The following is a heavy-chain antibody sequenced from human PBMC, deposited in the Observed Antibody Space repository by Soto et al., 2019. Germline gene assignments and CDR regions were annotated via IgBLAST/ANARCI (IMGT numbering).Heavy chain of an antibody. V-gene: IGHV3-48*02. Sequence: GGSLRLSCAASGFTFSSYSMNWVRQAPGKGLEWVSYISSSSSTIYYADSVKGRFTISRDNAKNSLYLQMNSLRDEDTAVYYCARAGSTVTTIMNFQHWGQGTLVTVSS. D-gene: IGHD4-17*01. CDR1: GFTFSSYS. CDR3: ARAGSTVTTIMNFQH. CDR2: ISSSSSTI. J-gene: IGHJ1*01.